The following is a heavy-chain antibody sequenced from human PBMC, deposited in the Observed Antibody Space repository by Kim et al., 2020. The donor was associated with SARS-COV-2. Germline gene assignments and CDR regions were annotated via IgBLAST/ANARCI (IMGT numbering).Heavy chain of an antibody. CDR3: ARDGYYYGSGTYYNLFGD. Sequence: GGSLRLSCAASVFTFSSYWMHWVRQAPGKGLVWVSHINSDGSTTSYADSVKGRFTISRDNAKNTLYLQMNSLRAEDTAVYYCARDGYYYGSGTYYNLFGDWGQGTLVTVSS. CDR2: INSDGSTT. CDR1: VFTFSSYW. V-gene: IGHV3-74*01. J-gene: IGHJ4*02. D-gene: IGHD3-10*01.